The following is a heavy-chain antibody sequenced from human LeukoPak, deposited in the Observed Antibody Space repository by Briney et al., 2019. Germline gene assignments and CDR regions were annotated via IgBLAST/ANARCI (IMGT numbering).Heavy chain of an antibody. V-gene: IGHV3-48*01. CDR1: GFTFSSYS. J-gene: IGHJ4*02. D-gene: IGHD2-2*01. CDR2: ISSSSSTI. Sequence: GGSLRLSCAASGFTFSSYSMNWVRQAPGKGLEWVSYISSSSSTIYYADSVKGRFTISRDNAKNSLYLQMNSLRAEDTAVYYCARAEHGGGNIVVVPAASPFDYWGQGTLVTVSS. CDR3: ARAEHGGGNIVVVPAASPFDY.